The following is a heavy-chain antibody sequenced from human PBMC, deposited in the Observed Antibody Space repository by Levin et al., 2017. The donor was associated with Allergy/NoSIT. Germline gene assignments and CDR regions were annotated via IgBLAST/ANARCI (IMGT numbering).Heavy chain of an antibody. V-gene: IGHV3-20*04. D-gene: IGHD5-18*01. CDR2: INWNGGST. J-gene: IGHJ4*02. CDR1: GFTFDDYG. Sequence: GGSLRLSCAASGFTFDDYGMSWVRQAPGKGLEWVSGINWNGGSTGYADSVKGRFTISRDNAKNSLYLQMNSLRAEDTALYYCARDGHSYGQEKHYYFDYWGQGTLVTVSS. CDR3: ARDGHSYGQEKHYYFDY.